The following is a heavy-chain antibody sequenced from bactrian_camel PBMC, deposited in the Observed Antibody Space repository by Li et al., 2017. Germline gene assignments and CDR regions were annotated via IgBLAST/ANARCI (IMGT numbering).Heavy chain of an antibody. CDR3: AARGPYCYTKLSVRDFTY. Sequence: HVQLVESGGGSVQGGGSLRLSCAASRYTVSSSCMGWFRQAPGKEREWISSILTAGTMSYADSVKGRFIISKDNTKNTVYLQMNSLKPEDTAMYYCAARGPYCYTKLSVRDFTYWGQGTQVTVS. D-gene: IGHD2*01. J-gene: IGHJ6*01. CDR2: ILTAGTM. CDR1: RYTVSSSC. V-gene: IGHV3S53*01.